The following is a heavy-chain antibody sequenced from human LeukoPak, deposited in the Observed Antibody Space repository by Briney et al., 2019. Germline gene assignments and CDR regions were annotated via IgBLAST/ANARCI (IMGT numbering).Heavy chain of an antibody. Sequence: PSETLSLTCTVSGGSISSYYWSWIRQPAGKGLEWIGLIYTTGSTNYNPSLKSRVTMSVDTSKNQFSLKLSSVTAADTAVYYCARMASSGWYNFDCLGQGTLVTVSS. D-gene: IGHD6-19*01. CDR2: IYTTGST. J-gene: IGHJ4*02. CDR3: ARMASSGWYNFDC. CDR1: GGSISSYY. V-gene: IGHV4-4*07.